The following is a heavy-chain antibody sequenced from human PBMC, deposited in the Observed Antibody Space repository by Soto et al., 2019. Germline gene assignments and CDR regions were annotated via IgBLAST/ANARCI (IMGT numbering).Heavy chain of an antibody. CDR3: ARVGEARNKQQLAIYYYYYGMDV. Sequence: PSETLSLTCTVSGGSISSGGYYWSWIRQHPGKGLEWIGYIYYSGSTYYNPSLKSRVTISVDSSKNQFSLKLSSVTAADTAVYYCARVGEARNKQQLAIYYYYYGMDVWGQGTTVTVSS. CDR1: GGSISSGGYY. V-gene: IGHV4-31*03. J-gene: IGHJ6*02. D-gene: IGHD6-13*01. CDR2: IYYSGST.